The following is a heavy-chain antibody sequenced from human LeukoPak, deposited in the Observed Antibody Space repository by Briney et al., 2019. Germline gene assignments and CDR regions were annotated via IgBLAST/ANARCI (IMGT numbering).Heavy chain of an antibody. CDR3: AKDGSRSREVFPYYYGSGRLQYMDV. CDR2: ISSSSSTI. V-gene: IGHV3-48*02. CDR1: GFTFSSYS. Sequence: PGGSLRLSCAASGFTFSSYSMNWVRQAPGKGLEWVSYISSSSSTIYYADSVKGRFTISRDNSKNTLYLQMNSLRDEDTAVFYCAKDGSRSREVFPYYYGSGRLQYMDVWGKGTTVIISS. D-gene: IGHD3-10*01. J-gene: IGHJ6*03.